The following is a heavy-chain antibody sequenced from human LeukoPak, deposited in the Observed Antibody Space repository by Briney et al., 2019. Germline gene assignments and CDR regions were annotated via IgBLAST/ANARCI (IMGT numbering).Heavy chain of an antibody. CDR3: AGGNSIDV. Sequence: GGSLRLSCVVSGFPFSNSWMYWVRRAPGKGLEGVANIKKDGSGISYVDSVKGRFIISRDNAMNSLYLQMNSLRVEDTAVYICAGGNSIDVWGKGTAVTVSS. V-gene: IGHV3-7*03. CDR1: GFPFSNSW. D-gene: IGHD3-16*01. CDR2: IKKDGSGI. J-gene: IGHJ6*04.